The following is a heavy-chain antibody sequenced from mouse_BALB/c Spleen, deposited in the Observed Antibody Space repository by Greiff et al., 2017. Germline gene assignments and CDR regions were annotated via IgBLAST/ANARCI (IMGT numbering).Heavy chain of an antibody. V-gene: IGHV5-6-2*01. CDR2: INSNGGST. Sequence: EVQLQESGGGLVKLGGSLKLSCAASGFTFSSYYMSWVRQTPEKRLELVAAINSNGGSTYYPDTVKGRFTISRDNAKNTLYLQMSSLKSEDTALYYCARQGDYYGSSYDAMDYWGQGTSVTVSS. J-gene: IGHJ4*01. CDR1: GFTFSSYY. D-gene: IGHD1-1*01. CDR3: ARQGDYYGSSYDAMDY.